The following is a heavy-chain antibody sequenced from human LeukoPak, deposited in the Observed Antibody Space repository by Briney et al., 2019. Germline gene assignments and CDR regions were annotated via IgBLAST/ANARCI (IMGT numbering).Heavy chain of an antibody. V-gene: IGHV3-74*01. CDR2: INSDGSST. CDR3: ARDSYSSGAHFDY. CDR1: GFTFSSYW. D-gene: IGHD6-19*01. Sequence: PGGXLRLSCAASGFTFSSYWMHWVRQAPGKGLVWVSRINSDGSSTNYADSVKGRFTISRDNAKNTLYLQMNSLRAEDTAVYYCARDSYSSGAHFDYWGQGTLVTVSS. J-gene: IGHJ4*02.